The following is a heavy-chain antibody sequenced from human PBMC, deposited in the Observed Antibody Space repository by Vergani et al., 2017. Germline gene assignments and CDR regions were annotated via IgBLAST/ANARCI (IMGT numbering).Heavy chain of an antibody. J-gene: IGHJ4*02. CDR2: IYTSGST. CDR1: GGSISSGSYY. V-gene: IGHV4-61*02. Sequence: QVQLQESGPGLVKPSQTLSLTCTVSGGSISSGSYYWSWIRQPAGKGLEWIGRIYTSGSTNYNPSLKSRVTISVDTSKNQFSLKLSSVTAADTTVYNCAREYDVLTGYYDTDYWGQGTLVTVSS. CDR3: AREYDVLTGYYDTDY. D-gene: IGHD3-9*01.